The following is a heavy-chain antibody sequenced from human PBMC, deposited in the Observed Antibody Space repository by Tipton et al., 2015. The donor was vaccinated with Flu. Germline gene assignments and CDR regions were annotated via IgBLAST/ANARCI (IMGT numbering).Heavy chain of an antibody. Sequence: TLSLTCTVSGGSISSYYWSWIRQPPGKGLEWIGYIYYSGSTNYNPSLKSRVTMSVDTSKNQFSLKRSSVTAADTAVYYCARSRSGKVDYWGQGTLVTVSS. CDR1: GGSISSYY. J-gene: IGHJ4*02. CDR3: ARSRSGKVDY. CDR2: IYYSGST. V-gene: IGHV4-59*12. D-gene: IGHD3-10*01.